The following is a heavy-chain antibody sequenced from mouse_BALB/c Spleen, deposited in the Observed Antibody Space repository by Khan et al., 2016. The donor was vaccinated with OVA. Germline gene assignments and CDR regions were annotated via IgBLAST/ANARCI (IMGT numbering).Heavy chain of an antibody. CDR2: ISSNGGIT. J-gene: IGHJ4*01. Sequence: EVELVESGGGIVQPGGSLKLSCAASGFTFSNYGMSWVRQTTDKRLELVAIISSNGGITYYPDSVKGRFTISRDNAKNTLYLQMSSLKSEDTAMYYCARGLYNGYYYYYAMDYWGHGTSVTVSS. CDR1: GFTFSNYG. CDR3: ARGLYNGYYYYYAMDY. D-gene: IGHD2-3*01. V-gene: IGHV5-6-3*01.